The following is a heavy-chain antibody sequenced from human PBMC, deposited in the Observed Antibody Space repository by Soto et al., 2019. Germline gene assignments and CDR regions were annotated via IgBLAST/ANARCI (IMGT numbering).Heavy chain of an antibody. Sequence: GSLRLSCASSGFTVRSNYISWVRQAPGKGLEWVSVIYSGGSTYYADSVKGRFTISRDNSKNTLYLQMNSLRAEDTAVYYCARAPSRPMVRGVPTWDYYYGMDVWGQGTTVTVSS. J-gene: IGHJ6*02. V-gene: IGHV3-53*01. CDR1: GFTVRSNY. D-gene: IGHD3-10*01. CDR2: IYSGGST. CDR3: ARAPSRPMVRGVPTWDYYYGMDV.